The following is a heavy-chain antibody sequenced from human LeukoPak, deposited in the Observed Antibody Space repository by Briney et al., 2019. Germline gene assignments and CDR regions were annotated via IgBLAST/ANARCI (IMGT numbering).Heavy chain of an antibody. V-gene: IGHV4-34*01. CDR2: INHSGST. CDR1: GGSFSGYY. Sequence: NASETLSLTCAVYGGSFSGYYWSWIRQPPGKGLEWIGEINHSGSTNYNPSLKSRVTISVDTSKNQFSLKLSSVTAADTAVYYCARRLRYFDWLLPYGSGSYYIPSYSVYFDYWGQGTLVTVSS. J-gene: IGHJ4*02. D-gene: IGHD3-10*01. CDR3: ARRLRYFDWLLPYGSGSYYIPSYSVYFDY.